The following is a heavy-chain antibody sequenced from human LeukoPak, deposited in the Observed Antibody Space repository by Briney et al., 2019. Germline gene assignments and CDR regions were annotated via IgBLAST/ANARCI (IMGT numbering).Heavy chain of an antibody. D-gene: IGHD3-10*01. CDR2: ITAYNGNT. Sequence: ASVKVSCKASGYTFTSYGISWVRQAPGQGVEWMGWITAYNGNTNYAQELQGRVTMTTDTSTSTAYMELRSLRSDDTAVYYCARALLWFGEPSHIDYWGQGTLVTASS. J-gene: IGHJ4*02. CDR1: GYTFTSYG. V-gene: IGHV1-18*01. CDR3: ARALLWFGEPSHIDY.